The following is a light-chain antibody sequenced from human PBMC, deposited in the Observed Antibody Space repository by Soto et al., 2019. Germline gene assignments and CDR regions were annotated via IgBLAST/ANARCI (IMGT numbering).Light chain of an antibody. CDR2: DVS. CDR3: SSYTRSSPMV. CDR1: SSDVGGYNY. J-gene: IGLJ1*01. Sequence: QSALTQPASVSGSPGQSITISCTGTSSDVGGYNYASWYQQHPGKAPKLMIYDVSNRPSGVSNRFSGSKSGNTASLAISGLQDEDEADYYCSSYTRSSPMVFGTGTKLTVL. V-gene: IGLV2-14*01.